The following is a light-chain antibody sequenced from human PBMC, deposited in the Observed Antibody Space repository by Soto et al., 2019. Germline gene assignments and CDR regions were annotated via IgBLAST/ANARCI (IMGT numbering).Light chain of an antibody. J-gene: IGKJ1*01. CDR2: KAS. Sequence: DIQMTHSPSTLSASVGDRVTISSRASQSISSWLAWCQQKPGKAPKLLIHKASTLKSGVPSRFSGSGSGTEFTLTISSLQPDDFATYYCQHYNSYSEAFGQGTKVDI. V-gene: IGKV1-5*03. CDR3: QHYNSYSEA. CDR1: QSISSW.